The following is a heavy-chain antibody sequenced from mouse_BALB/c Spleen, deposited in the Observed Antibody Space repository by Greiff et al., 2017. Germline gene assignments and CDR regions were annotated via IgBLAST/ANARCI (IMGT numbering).Heavy chain of an antibody. CDR3: ARHLDSAGFAY. D-gene: IGHD3-2*01. CDR2: ISSGGSYT. Sequence: EVKLVESGGDLVKPGGSLKLSCAASGFTFSSYGMSWVRQTPDKRLEWVATISSGGSYTYYPDSVKGRFTISRDNAKNTLYLQMSSLKSEDTAMYYCARHLDSAGFAYWGQGTLVTVSA. J-gene: IGHJ3*01. V-gene: IGHV5-6*01. CDR1: GFTFSSYG.